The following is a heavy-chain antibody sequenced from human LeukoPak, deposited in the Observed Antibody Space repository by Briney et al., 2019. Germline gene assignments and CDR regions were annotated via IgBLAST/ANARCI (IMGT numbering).Heavy chain of an antibody. Sequence: PGGSLRLSCAGSGFTFRSYAMSWVRRSPVKGLEWVSAISDSGDGTYYADSVKARFTISRDNSKNTVYLEMSSLRAEDTAVYYCVREVSAWPKNWFDPWGQGTLVTVSS. CDR1: GFTFRSYA. CDR3: VREVSAWPKNWFDP. V-gene: IGHV3-23*01. CDR2: ISDSGDGT. D-gene: IGHD3-3*01. J-gene: IGHJ5*02.